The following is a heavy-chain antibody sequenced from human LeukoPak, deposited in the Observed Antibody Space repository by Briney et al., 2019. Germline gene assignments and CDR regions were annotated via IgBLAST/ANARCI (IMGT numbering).Heavy chain of an antibody. CDR2: IKQDGSEK. V-gene: IGHV3-7*01. J-gene: IGHJ1*01. D-gene: IGHD6-13*01. Sequence: HPGGSLRLSCAASGFTFISYWMSWVRQAPGKGLEWVANIKQDGSEKYYVDSVKGRFTISRDNAKNSQYLQMNSLRAEDTAVYYCTRNIQSIAAAGRRYFQHWGQGTLVTVSS. CDR1: GFTFISYW. CDR3: TRNIQSIAAAGRRYFQH.